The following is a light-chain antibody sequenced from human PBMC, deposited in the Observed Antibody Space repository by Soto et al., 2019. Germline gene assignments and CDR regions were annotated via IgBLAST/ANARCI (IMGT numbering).Light chain of an antibody. CDR2: GAS. CDR3: QQSGSSPLT. Sequence: EIVLTQSPGTLSLSPGERATLSCRASQSVSSTFLAWYQHKPGQAPRLLIYGASTRATGISDRFSGSGSDTDFTLTISRLEPEDFAVYYCQQSGSSPLTFGGGTKVEI. CDR1: QSVSSTF. V-gene: IGKV3-20*01. J-gene: IGKJ4*01.